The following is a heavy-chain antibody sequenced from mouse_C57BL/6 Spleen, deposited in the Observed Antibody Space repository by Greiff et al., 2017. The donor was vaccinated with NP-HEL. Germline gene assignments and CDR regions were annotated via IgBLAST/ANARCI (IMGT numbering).Heavy chain of an antibody. V-gene: IGHV5-9*01. CDR1: GFTFSSYT. J-gene: IGHJ4*01. CDR2: ISGGGGNT. Sequence: EVQRVESGGGLVKPGGSLKLSCAASGFTFSSYTMSWVRQTPEKRLEWVATISGGGGNTYYPDSVKGRFTISRDNAKNTLYLQMSSLRSEDTALYYCAREGDGYPYAMDYWGQGTSVTVSS. D-gene: IGHD2-3*01. CDR3: AREGDGYPYAMDY.